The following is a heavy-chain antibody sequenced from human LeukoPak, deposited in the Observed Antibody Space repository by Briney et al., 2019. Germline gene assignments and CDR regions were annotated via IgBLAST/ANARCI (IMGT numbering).Heavy chain of an antibody. Sequence: GSLRLSCAASGFSFSTYTMNWVRQAPGKGLDWVSYISSSSSTIYYADSVKGRFTISRDNANNSLYLQMNSLRDEDTAVYYCARARRYRSSWYHDYWGQGSLFTVSS. CDR2: ISSSSSTI. CDR3: ARARRYRSSWYHDY. J-gene: IGHJ4*02. V-gene: IGHV3-48*02. CDR1: GFSFSTYT. D-gene: IGHD6-13*01.